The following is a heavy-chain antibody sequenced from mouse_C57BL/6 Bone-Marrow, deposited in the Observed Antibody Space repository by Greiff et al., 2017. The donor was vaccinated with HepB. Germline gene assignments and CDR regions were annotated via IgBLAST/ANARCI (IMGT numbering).Heavy chain of an antibody. Sequence: EVQGVESGGGLVQPGGSLKLSCAASGFTFSDYYMYWVRQTPEKRLEWVAYISNGGGSTYYPDTVKGRFTIYRDNAKNTLYLKMSRLKSEDTAMYYCARGSYRGYYAMDYWGQGTSVTVSS. J-gene: IGHJ4*01. CDR2: ISNGGGST. CDR1: GFTFSDYY. V-gene: IGHV5-12*01. D-gene: IGHD2-12*01. CDR3: ARGSYRGYYAMDY.